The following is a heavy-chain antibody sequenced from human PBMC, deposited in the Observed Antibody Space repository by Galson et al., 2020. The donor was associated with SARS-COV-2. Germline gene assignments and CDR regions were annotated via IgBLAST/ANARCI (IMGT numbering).Heavy chain of an antibody. CDR2: ISYDGRNK. J-gene: IGHJ6*02. Sequence: TGGSLRLSCAASGCTFSSYGMHWVRQAPGKGLEWVAVISYDGRNKYYADSVKGRFTISRDNSKNTLYLQMNSLRAEDTAVYYCAACIVGATKREYYYYYGMDVCGQVTTFTVSS. CDR1: GCTFSSYG. D-gene: IGHD1-26*01. V-gene: IGHV3-30*03. CDR3: AACIVGATKREYYYYYGMDV.